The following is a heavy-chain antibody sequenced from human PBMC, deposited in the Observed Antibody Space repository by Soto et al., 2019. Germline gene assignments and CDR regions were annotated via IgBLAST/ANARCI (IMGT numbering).Heavy chain of an antibody. Sequence: GGSLRLSCTASGFTFSSFFMNWVRQAPGKGPEWVSGIDTSGGVTKYADSVKGRFTISRDNAKNSLYLQMNSLRAEDTAVYYCARGNIVLMVYAIYEYNWFDPWGQGTLVTVSS. CDR2: IDTSGGVT. V-gene: IGHV3-21*04. D-gene: IGHD2-8*01. CDR3: ARGNIVLMVYAIYEYNWFDP. CDR1: GFTFSSFF. J-gene: IGHJ5*02.